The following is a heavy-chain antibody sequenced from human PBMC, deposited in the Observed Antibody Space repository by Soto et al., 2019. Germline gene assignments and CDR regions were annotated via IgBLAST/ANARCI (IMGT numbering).Heavy chain of an antibody. CDR2: IYYAGTT. Sequence: SETLCLTCSVSGGSLSGYYWTGTRQPPGKGLEWIGYIYYAGTTTYNPSLKNRVTISLDTPKNQFSLKMDSVTAADTAVYYCTRLGGYYQALDSWGQGVLVTVS. J-gene: IGHJ4*02. CDR3: TRLGGYYQALDS. V-gene: IGHV4-59*08. CDR1: GGSLSGYY. D-gene: IGHD3-22*01.